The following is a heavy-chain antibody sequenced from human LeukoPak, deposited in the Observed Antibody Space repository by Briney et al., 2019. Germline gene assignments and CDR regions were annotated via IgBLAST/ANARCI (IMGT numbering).Heavy chain of an antibody. Sequence: GGSLRLSCSASGFTFSSYAMHWGRQAPGKGLEYVSAIGSNGGTTYYADSVKGRFTISRDNSKNTLYLQMSSLGAEDTAVYYCVKDDSYYYGSGSSNYWGQGTLVTVSS. CDR2: IGSNGGTT. V-gene: IGHV3-64D*06. CDR1: GFTFSSYA. D-gene: IGHD3-10*01. CDR3: VKDDSYYYGSGSSNY. J-gene: IGHJ4*02.